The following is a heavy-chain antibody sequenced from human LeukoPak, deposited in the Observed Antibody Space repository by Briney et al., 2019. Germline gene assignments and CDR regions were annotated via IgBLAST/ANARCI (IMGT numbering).Heavy chain of an antibody. CDR1: GFTFSSYW. CDR2: INSDGSST. CDR3: AGDSYLGYCSGRSCEVGY. D-gene: IGHD2-15*01. V-gene: IGHV3-74*01. J-gene: IGHJ4*02. Sequence: GGSLRLSCAASGFTFSSYWMHWVRQAPGKGLVWVSRINSDGSSTSYADSVKGRFTISRDNAKNTLYLQMNSLRAEDTAVYYCAGDSYLGYCSGRSCEVGYWGQGTLVTVSS.